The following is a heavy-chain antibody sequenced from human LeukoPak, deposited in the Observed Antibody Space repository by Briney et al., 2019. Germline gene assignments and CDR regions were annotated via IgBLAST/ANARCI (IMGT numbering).Heavy chain of an antibody. V-gene: IGHV3-23*01. CDR1: GFTFSSYA. CDR3: AKGGHSSGWYYFDY. Sequence: GGSLRLSCAASGFTFSSYAMSWVRQAPGKGLEWVSGVSGSGSSTYYADSVKGRFTISRDNSKNTLYLQMNSLRAEDTAVYFSAKGGHSSGWYYFDYWGQGTLVTVSS. J-gene: IGHJ4*02. CDR2: VSGSGSST. D-gene: IGHD6-19*01.